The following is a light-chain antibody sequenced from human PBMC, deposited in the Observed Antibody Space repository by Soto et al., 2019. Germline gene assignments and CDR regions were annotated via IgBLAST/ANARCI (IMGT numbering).Light chain of an antibody. Sequence: EIVVTQSPATLSLSPGERATLSCRASQSVSTYVAWFQHKLGQAPRLLIYDASYRAIGVPARFSGGGSGTDFTLTISSLEPEDFAVYYGQQRSNWPGTFGRGTKLDIK. CDR2: DAS. V-gene: IGKV3-11*01. J-gene: IGKJ2*01. CDR3: QQRSNWPGT. CDR1: QSVSTY.